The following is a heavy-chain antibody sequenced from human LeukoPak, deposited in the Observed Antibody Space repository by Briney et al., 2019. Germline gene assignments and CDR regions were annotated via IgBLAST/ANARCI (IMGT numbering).Heavy chain of an antibody. V-gene: IGHV3-23*01. CDR3: ARDRSPFSY. Sequence: PGGSLRLSCAASGFTFNSYAMNWVRQAPGKGLEWVSGISGSGGTTYYADSVKGRFTISRDNPKNTLYLQMNSLRAEDTAVYYCARDRSPFSYWGQGTLVTVSS. CDR2: ISGSGGTT. D-gene: IGHD3-16*01. CDR1: GFTFNSYA. J-gene: IGHJ4*02.